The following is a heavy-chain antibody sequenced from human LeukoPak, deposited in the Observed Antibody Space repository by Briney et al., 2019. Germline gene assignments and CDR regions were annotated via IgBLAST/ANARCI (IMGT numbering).Heavy chain of an antibody. CDR1: GGSFSNYA. CDR2: ITPIVDIA. Sequence: PMASGKVSCKASGGSFSNYAFSWVRQAPGQGLEWLGRITPIVDIATYIQKFQGRVTITADESTSTAYMELSSLRSEDTAVYYCAREGSYYDFWSGYSPNYMDVWGKGTTVTVSS. J-gene: IGHJ6*03. V-gene: IGHV1-69*04. CDR3: AREGSYYDFWSGYSPNYMDV. D-gene: IGHD3-3*01.